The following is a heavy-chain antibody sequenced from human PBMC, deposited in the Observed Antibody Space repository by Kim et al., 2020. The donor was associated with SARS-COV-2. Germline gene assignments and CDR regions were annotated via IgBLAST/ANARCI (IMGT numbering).Heavy chain of an antibody. D-gene: IGHD6-6*01. CDR2: MNPNSGNT. J-gene: IGHJ6*03. CDR3: ARGPYSSSSVTYYYYYMDV. V-gene: IGHV1-8*01. Sequence: ASVKVSCKASGYTFTSYDINWVRQATGQGLEWMGWMNPNSGNTGYAQKFQGRVTMTRNTSISTAYMELSSLRSEDTAVYYCARGPYSSSSVTYYYYYMDVWGKGTTVTVSS. CDR1: GYTFTSYD.